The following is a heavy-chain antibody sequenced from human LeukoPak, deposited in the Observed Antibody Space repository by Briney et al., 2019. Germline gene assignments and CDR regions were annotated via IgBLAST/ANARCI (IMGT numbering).Heavy chain of an antibody. CDR3: ARVDLRAAYFDY. CDR1: GGSVSSYY. V-gene: IGHV4-4*07. CDR2: IYTSGST. J-gene: IGHJ4*02. Sequence: SETLSLTCTVSGGSVSSYYWSWIRQPAGKGLEWIGRIYTSGSTGYNPSLKSRVTMSVDTSKNQFSLKLSSVTAADTAVYYCARVDLRAAYFDYWGQGTLVTVSS. D-gene: IGHD2-15*01.